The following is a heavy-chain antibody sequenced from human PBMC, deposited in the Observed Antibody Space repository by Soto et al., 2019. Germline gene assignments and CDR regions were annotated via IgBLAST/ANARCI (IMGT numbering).Heavy chain of an antibody. D-gene: IGHD3-10*01. CDR3: ARGNPYYRIRHHALDV. J-gene: IGHJ3*01. CDR2: IIPIFGTA. CDR1: GGTFSSYA. Sequence: QVQLVQSGAEVKKPGSSVKVSCKASGGTFSSYAISWVRQAPGQGLEWMGGIIPIFGTANYAQKFQGRVTITADESTSTAYMELSRMRYENTVLYYGARGNPYYRIRHHALDVWGQGTTVTVSS. V-gene: IGHV1-69*01.